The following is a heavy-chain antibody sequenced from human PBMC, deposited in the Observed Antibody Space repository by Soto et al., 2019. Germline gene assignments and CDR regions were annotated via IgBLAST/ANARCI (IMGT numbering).Heavy chain of an antibody. Sequence: QVQLLESGPGLVKPSQTLSLTCTVSGGSISIGGYYWSWIRQHPGKVMEWIGYIYYSGVTYYSPSLNSRVTISIDTSKNQFSLKLSSVTAAATAVYYCAGGVLYWGQGTLVTVAS. V-gene: IGHV4-31*03. J-gene: IGHJ4*02. CDR1: GGSISIGGYY. CDR3: AGGVLY. CDR2: IYYSGVT.